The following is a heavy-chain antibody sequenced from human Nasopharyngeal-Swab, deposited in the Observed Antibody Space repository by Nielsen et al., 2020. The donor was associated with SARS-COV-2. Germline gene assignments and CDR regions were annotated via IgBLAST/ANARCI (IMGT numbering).Heavy chain of an antibody. CDR3: ARGYYNFWNGYYHYYMDV. CDR1: GGSVSSGSYY. J-gene: IGHJ6*03. Sequence: SETLSLTCSVSGGSVSSGSYYWSWIRQPPGKGLEWIGYIHHSGSPSYSPSLKSRVTMSADTSKNQFSLKLISVTAADAAVYYCARGYYNFWNGYYHYYMDVWGKGATVTASS. V-gene: IGHV4-61*01. CDR2: IHHSGSP. D-gene: IGHD1-1*01.